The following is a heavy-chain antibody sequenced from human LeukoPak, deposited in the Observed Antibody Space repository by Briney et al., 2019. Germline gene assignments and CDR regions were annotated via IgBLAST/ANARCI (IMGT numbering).Heavy chain of an antibody. V-gene: IGHV3-30*18. D-gene: IGHD1-26*01. CDR2: ISYDGSNK. Sequence: GGSLRLSCAASVFTFSSYGMHWARQAPGKGLEWVAVISYDGSNKYYADSVKGRFTISRDNSKNTLYLQMNSLRAEDTAVYYCAKDPRSGIVGATSYYYYGMDVWGQGTTVTVSS. CDR1: VFTFSSYG. CDR3: AKDPRSGIVGATSYYYYGMDV. J-gene: IGHJ6*02.